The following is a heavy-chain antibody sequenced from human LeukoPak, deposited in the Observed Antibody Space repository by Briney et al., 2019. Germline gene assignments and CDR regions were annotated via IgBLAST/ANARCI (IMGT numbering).Heavy chain of an antibody. CDR1: GYTFTGYY. V-gene: IGHV1-2*02. J-gene: IGHJ4*02. CDR2: INPNSGGT. Sequence: ASVKVSCKASGYTFTGYYMHWVRQAPGQGLEWMGWINPNSGGTNYAQKFQGRVTMTRDTSISTAYMELSRLRSDDTAVYYCARDSYYSGYSSGWWGYYFEYWGQGTLVTVSS. D-gene: IGHD6-19*01. CDR3: ARDSYYSGYSSGWWGYYFEY.